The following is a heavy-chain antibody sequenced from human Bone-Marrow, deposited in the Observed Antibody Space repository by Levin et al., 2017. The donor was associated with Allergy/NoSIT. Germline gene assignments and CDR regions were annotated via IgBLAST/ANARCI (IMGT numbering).Heavy chain of an antibody. CDR1: EFSLSTQGVG. J-gene: IGHJ4*02. CDR2: IYWDDDK. V-gene: IGHV2-5*02. CDR3: AQWAGISGTGYFDN. D-gene: IGHD2-2*01. Sequence: KRSGPTLVKPTQTLTLTCTLSEFSLSTQGVGVGWIRQPPGKALEWLGIIYWDDDKRFSPSLKNRLSITKDISTNQVVLEMTKMEPIDTGTYFCAQWAGISGTGYFDNWGQGILVTVSS.